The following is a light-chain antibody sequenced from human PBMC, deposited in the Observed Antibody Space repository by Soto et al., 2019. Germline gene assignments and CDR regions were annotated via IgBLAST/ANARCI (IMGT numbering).Light chain of an antibody. CDR2: DAS. CDR1: QDISNY. J-gene: IGKJ3*01. CDR3: QQYANLPLGFT. Sequence: DIQMTQSPSSLSASVGDRVTITCQASQDISNYLNWYQQKPGKAPKLLLYDASNLETGVPSRFSGSGSGTDFTFTISRLQPEDIATYYCQQYANLPLGFTFGPGTKVDIK. V-gene: IGKV1-33*01.